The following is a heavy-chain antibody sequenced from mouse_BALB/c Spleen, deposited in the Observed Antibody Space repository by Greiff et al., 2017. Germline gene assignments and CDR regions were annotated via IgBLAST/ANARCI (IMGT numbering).Heavy chain of an antibody. Sequence: DVMLVESGGDLVKPGGSLKLSCAASGFTFSSYGMSWVRQTPDKRLEWVATISSGGSYTYYPDCVKGRFTISRDNAKNTLYLQMSSLKSEDTAMYYCARYGNYQFDYWGQGTTLTVSS. J-gene: IGHJ2*01. V-gene: IGHV5-6*02. CDR2: ISSGGSYT. D-gene: IGHD2-10*02. CDR3: ARYGNYQFDY. CDR1: GFTFSSYG.